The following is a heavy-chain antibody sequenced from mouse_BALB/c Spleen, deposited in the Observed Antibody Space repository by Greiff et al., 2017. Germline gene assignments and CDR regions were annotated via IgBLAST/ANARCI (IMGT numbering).Heavy chain of an antibody. CDR2: IYPGDGDT. CDR3: ARRGGYGNYYFDY. CDR1: GYAFSSYW. J-gene: IGHJ2*01. D-gene: IGHD2-1*01. Sequence: VQLQQSGAELVRPGSSVKISCKASGYAFSSYWMNWVKQRPGQGLEWIGQIYPGDGDTNYNGKFKGKATLTADKSSSTAYMQLSSLTSEDSAVYFCARRGGYGNYYFDYWGQGTTLTVSS. V-gene: IGHV1-80*01.